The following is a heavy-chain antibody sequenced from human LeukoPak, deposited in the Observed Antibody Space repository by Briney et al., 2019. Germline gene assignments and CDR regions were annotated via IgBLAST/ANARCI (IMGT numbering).Heavy chain of an antibody. CDR3: ARANGPFAGYYDFWSGYIRGGSYAFDI. CDR2: IYSTGST. CDR1: GGSFTSFY. D-gene: IGHD3-3*01. J-gene: IGHJ3*02. V-gene: IGHV4-59*12. Sequence: SETLSLTCTVSGGSFTSFYCNLVRQSPAKGLEWIGYIYSTGSTYYNPSLKSRVTISLDTSKNQFSLTLSSVTAADTAVYYCARANGPFAGYYDFWSGYIRGGSYAFDIWGQGTMVTVSS.